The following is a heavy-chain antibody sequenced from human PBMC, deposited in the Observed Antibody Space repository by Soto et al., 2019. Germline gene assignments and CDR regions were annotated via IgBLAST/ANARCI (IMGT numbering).Heavy chain of an antibody. Sequence: QVQLQQWGAGLLKPSETLSLTCAVYGGSFSGYYWSWIRQPPGKGLEWIGEINHSGSTNYNPSLKSRVTISVDTSKNQFSLKLSSVTAADTAVYYCARGVRMRITIFGVVQNWFDPWGQGTLVTVSS. CDR3: ARGVRMRITIFGVVQNWFDP. J-gene: IGHJ5*02. CDR2: INHSGST. CDR1: GGSFSGYY. V-gene: IGHV4-34*01. D-gene: IGHD3-3*01.